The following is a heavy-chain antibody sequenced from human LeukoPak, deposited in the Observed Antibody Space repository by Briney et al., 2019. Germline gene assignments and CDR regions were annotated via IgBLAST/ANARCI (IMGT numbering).Heavy chain of an antibody. J-gene: IGHJ6*02. CDR2: INRRSAYI. V-gene: IGHV3-21*01. D-gene: IGHD2-15*01. Sequence: PGGSPRLSCVGSGFSFGNVTMTWVRQAPGKGLEWVSSINRRSAYIHYADSVKGRFTISRDNAKSSVFLQMNSLSPEDTADYFCAARVVVSGGMNVWGQGTRVTVSS. CDR1: GFSFGNVT. CDR3: AARVVVSGGMNV.